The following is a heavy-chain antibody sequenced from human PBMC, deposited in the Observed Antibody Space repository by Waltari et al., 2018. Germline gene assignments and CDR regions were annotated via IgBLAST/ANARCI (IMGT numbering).Heavy chain of an antibody. Sequence: ESGPGLVKPSGTLSLACDVSGGSFSSNDWWSWVRQPPGKGLEWIGEIHHSGSTKYNPSLKSRVLMSVDTSKNQISLTMKFVTAADTAVYYCARGFDGWPFDYWGQGTLVIVSS. V-gene: IGHV4-4*02. CDR2: IHHSGST. J-gene: IGHJ4*02. D-gene: IGHD6-19*01. CDR3: ARGFDGWPFDY. CDR1: GGSFSSNDW.